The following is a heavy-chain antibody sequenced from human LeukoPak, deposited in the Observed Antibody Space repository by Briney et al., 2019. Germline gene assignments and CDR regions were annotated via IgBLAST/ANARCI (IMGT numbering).Heavy chain of an antibody. CDR2: IYPGDSDT. CDR1: GYSFTSYW. Sequence: GESLKISCKGSGYSFTSYWIGWVRQMPGKGLGWLVSIYPGDSDTRYSPSFKGQVTISADKSISTAYLQWSSLKASDTAMYYCARLDPENYDILTGYSDYWGQGTLVTVSS. V-gene: IGHV5-51*01. D-gene: IGHD3-9*01. J-gene: IGHJ4*02. CDR3: ARLDPENYDILTGYSDY.